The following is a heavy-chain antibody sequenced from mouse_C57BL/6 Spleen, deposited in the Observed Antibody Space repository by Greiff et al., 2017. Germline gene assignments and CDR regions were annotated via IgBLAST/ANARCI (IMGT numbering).Heavy chain of an antibody. CDR3: AITPLSCYGRSYYFDF. D-gene: IGHD1-1*01. CDR1: GYTFTSYW. CDR2: IHPNSGST. V-gene: IGHV1-64*01. J-gene: IGHJ2*01. Sequence: QVQLQQPGAELVKPGASVKLSCKASGYTFTSYWMHWVKQRPGQGLEWIGMIHPNSGSTNYNQKFKGKATLTVDKSSSTAYMQLSSLTSEDSAVYYCAITPLSCYGRSYYFDFWGQGTTRTVSS.